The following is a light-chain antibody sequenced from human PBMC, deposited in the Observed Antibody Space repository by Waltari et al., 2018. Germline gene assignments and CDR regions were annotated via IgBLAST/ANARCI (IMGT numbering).Light chain of an antibody. V-gene: IGLV2-14*01. J-gene: IGLJ3*02. CDR3: NSYTGSSSWV. CDR1: SRDVGFYNY. CDR2: DFS. Sequence: QSALTQPTSVSGSPGQSITISCTGTSRDVGFYNYVSWYRQYPGKVPQLLIYDFSDRPSGVSSRVSGSKSGNTASLTISGLQADDEADYYCNSYTGSSSWVFGGGTKLTVL.